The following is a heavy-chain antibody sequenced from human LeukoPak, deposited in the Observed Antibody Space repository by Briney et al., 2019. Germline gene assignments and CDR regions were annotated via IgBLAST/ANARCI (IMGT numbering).Heavy chain of an antibody. Sequence: ASVKVSCKASGYTFTSYDINWVRQATGQGLEWMGWMNPNSGNTGYAQKFQGRVTMTRNTSISTAYMELSSPRSEDTAVYYCARGGDTAMVWDYYYYYGMDVWGQGTTVTVSS. V-gene: IGHV1-8*01. CDR3: ARGGDTAMVWDYYYYYGMDV. CDR2: MNPNSGNT. CDR1: GYTFTSYD. J-gene: IGHJ6*02. D-gene: IGHD5-18*01.